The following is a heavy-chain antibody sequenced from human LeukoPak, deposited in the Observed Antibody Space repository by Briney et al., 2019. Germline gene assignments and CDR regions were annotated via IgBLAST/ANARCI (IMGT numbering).Heavy chain of an antibody. CDR1: GFTFSSYS. D-gene: IGHD4-23*01. J-gene: IGHJ4*02. CDR2: IRYDGSNK. Sequence: GGSLRLSCAASGFTFSSYSMHWVRQAPGKGLEWVAFIRYDGSNKYYADSVKGRFTVSRDNSKNTLYLQMNSLRAEDTAVYYCAKDRYGGSDYWGQGTLVTVSP. V-gene: IGHV3-30*02. CDR3: AKDRYGGSDY.